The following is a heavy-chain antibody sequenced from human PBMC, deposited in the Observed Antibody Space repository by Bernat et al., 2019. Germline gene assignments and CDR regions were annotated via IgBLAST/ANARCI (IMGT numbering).Heavy chain of an antibody. CDR3: EKSTTVTHYFDY. D-gene: IGHD4-17*01. CDR2: ISVSGGNT. J-gene: IGHJ4*02. V-gene: IGHV3-23*04. CDR1: GFTFSSYA. Sequence: EVQLVQSGGGFVQPGGSLRLSCAASGFTFSSYAMSWVRQAPGKGLEWVSAISVSGGNTYYADSVRGRFTISRDDSKNTLYLQMNSLRAEDTAMYYCEKSTTVTHYFDYWGQGALVTVSS.